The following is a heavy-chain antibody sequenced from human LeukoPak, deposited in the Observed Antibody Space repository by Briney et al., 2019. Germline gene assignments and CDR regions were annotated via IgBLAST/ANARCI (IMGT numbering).Heavy chain of an antibody. J-gene: IGHJ4*02. V-gene: IGHV3-11*04. D-gene: IGHD3-3*01. CDR1: GFTFSDYY. CDR3: AREGSDFWSGYSKGYFDY. CDR2: IGSSVSTR. Sequence: GGSLRLSCAASGFTFSDYYMSWIRRAPGKGLEWVSYIGSSVSTRYYADSVKGRFTISRDNGKHSLYLQMNSLRAEDTAVYYCAREGSDFWSGYSKGYFDYWGQGTLVTVSS.